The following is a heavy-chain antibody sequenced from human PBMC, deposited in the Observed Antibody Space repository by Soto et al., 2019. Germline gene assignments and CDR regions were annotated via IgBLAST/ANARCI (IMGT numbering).Heavy chain of an antibody. J-gene: IGHJ6*04. D-gene: IGHD5-18*01. CDR1: GFTFDDFA. Sequence: EVQLVESGGGVIRPGGSLRLSCAASGFTFDDFAMSWVRQAPGKGLEWVSGINWRGSATGYADFVRGRFTISRDNAKKSLRLQLYSLRLEDTVLYYWVRERGPDTAMDYSFYDSVDVWGKGTTVSVSS. CDR2: INWRGSAT. CDR3: VRERGPDTAMDYSFYDSVDV. V-gene: IGHV3-20*04.